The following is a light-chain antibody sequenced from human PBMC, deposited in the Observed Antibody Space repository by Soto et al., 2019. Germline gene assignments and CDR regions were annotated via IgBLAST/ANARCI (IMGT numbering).Light chain of an antibody. CDR1: QGIRND. V-gene: IGKV1-17*01. Sequence: DIQMTQFPSSLSASVGDRVTITCRASQGIRNDLAWYQQKPAKAPKRLIYAASSLQSGVPSRFIGSGSGTEFALALGILQPEGNATFYCLQHSTDPSTFGQVIKV. J-gene: IGKJ1*01. CDR3: LQHSTDPST. CDR2: AAS.